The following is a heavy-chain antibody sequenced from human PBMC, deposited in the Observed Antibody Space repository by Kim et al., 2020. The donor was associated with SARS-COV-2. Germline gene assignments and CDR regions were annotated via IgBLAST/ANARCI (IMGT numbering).Heavy chain of an antibody. CDR2: IKQDGSEK. CDR1: GFTFSSYW. J-gene: IGHJ6*02. CDR3: ARVAPITMVRGVIPYYYSGTDV. D-gene: IGHD3-10*01. Sequence: GGSLRLSCAASGFTFSSYWMSWVRQAPGKGLEWVANIKQDGSEKYYVDSVKGRFTISRDNAKNSLYLQMNSLRAEDTAVYYCARVAPITMVRGVIPYYYSGTDVWGQGATVTVSS. V-gene: IGHV3-7*03.